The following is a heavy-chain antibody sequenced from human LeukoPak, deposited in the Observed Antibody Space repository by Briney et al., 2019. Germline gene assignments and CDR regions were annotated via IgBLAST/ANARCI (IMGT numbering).Heavy chain of an antibody. J-gene: IGHJ3*02. V-gene: IGHV3-21*04. CDR1: GFTFSSYS. CDR3: ARDVDKTYLGAFDI. CDR2: ISGSSTYI. Sequence: GGSLRLSCAASGFTFSSYSMNWVRQSPGKGLEWVSSISGSSTYIYYADSMKGRFTISRDNAKNSLYLQMNSLRAEDTAVYYCARDVDKTYLGAFDIWGQGTMVTVSS. D-gene: IGHD2-2*01.